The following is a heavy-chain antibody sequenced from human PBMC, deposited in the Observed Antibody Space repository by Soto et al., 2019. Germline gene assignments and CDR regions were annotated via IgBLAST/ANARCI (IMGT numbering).Heavy chain of an antibody. CDR3: AHSRDILTGSPYYFDY. V-gene: IGHV2-5*02. D-gene: IGHD3-9*01. J-gene: IGHJ4*02. CDR1: GFSLSTSGVG. Sequence: KSGPTLVNPTQTLTLTCTFSGFSLSTSGVGVGWIRQPPGKALEWLALIYWDDDKRYSPSLKSRLTITKDTSKNQVVLTMTNMDPVDTATYYCAHSRDILTGSPYYFDYWGQGTLVTVSS. CDR2: IYWDDDK.